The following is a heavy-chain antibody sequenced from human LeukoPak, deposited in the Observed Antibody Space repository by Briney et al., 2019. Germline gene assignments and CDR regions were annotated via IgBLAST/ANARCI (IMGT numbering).Heavy chain of an antibody. V-gene: IGHV3-30-3*01. CDR2: ISYDGSNK. Sequence: GGSLRLSCAASGFTFSSYAMHWVRQAPGKGLEWVAVISYDGSNKYYADSVKGRFTISRDNSKNTLYLQMNSLRAEDTAVYYCAKESSGGWYFDYWGQGTLVTVSS. D-gene: IGHD6-19*01. CDR1: GFTFSSYA. J-gene: IGHJ4*02. CDR3: AKESSGGWYFDY.